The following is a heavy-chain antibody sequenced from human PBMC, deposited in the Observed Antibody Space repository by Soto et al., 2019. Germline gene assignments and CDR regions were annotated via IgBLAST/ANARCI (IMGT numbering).Heavy chain of an antibody. D-gene: IGHD2-15*01. J-gene: IGHJ4*02. CDR3: ARRAISATPYFDN. CDR1: GGSISNLY. CDR2: VYTTGST. V-gene: IGHV4-4*07. Sequence: PSETLSLTCTVSGGSISNLYCSWIRQPAGKVLEWIGRVYTTGSTNYNPSLKSRVTLPVDTSNKQFSLKLSSVTAADKAVNSCARRAISATPYFDNWGQGALVTVSS.